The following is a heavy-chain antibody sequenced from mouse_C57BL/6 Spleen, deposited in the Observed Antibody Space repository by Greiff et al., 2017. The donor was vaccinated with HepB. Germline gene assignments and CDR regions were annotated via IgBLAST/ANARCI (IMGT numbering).Heavy chain of an antibody. V-gene: IGHV1-82*01. CDR2: IYPGDGDT. J-gene: IGHJ3*01. D-gene: IGHD2-3*01. CDR1: GYAFSSSW. Sequence: VQLQQSGPELVKPGASVKISCKASGYAFSSSWMNWVKQRPGKGLEWIGRIYPGDGDTNYNGKFKGKATLTADKSSSTAYMQLSSLTSEDSAVYFCATNYDGYFAWFAYWGQGTLVTVSA. CDR3: ATNYDGYFAWFAY.